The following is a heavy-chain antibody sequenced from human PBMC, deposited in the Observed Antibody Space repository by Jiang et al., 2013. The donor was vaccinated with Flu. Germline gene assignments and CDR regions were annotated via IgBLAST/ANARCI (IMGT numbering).Heavy chain of an antibody. CDR1: GFTFGDYA. D-gene: IGHD2-8*01. J-gene: IGHJ4*02. Sequence: VQLLESGGGLVQPGRSLRLSCTASGFTFGDYAVSWLRQAPGKGLEWVGFIRNKLYRGTTDYAASVKGRFTISRDDSKSIAYLQMSSLKTEDTAVYYCTRDLVRDIILIPVTYFDLLGPGSPGHRLL. CDR2: IRNKLYRGTT. CDR3: TRDLVRDIILIPVTYFDL. V-gene: IGHV3-49*03.